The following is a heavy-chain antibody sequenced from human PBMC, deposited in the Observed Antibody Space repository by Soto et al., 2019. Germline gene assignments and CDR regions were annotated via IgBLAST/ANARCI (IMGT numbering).Heavy chain of an antibody. CDR2: ISGSGGRK. CDR1: GFTFSSYA. J-gene: IGHJ3*02. CDR3: ARNRGNRNYGPI. D-gene: IGHD1-7*01. Sequence: GSLRLSCAASGFTFSSYAMSWVRQAPGKGLEWVSAISGSGGRKYYVDSVKGRFTISRDNAKNSLYLQMNSLRAEDTAVYYCARNRGNRNYGPIWGQGSMVTVSS. V-gene: IGHV3-23*01.